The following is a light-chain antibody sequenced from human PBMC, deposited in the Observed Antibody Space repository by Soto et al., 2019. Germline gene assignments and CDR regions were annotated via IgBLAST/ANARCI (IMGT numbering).Light chain of an antibody. CDR2: DAS. V-gene: IGKV1-5*01. CDR1: QSISNC. CDR3: HQYNSYSET. J-gene: IGKJ1*01. Sequence: DVQMTQSPSSLSASIGDRVTVTCRASQSISNCLNWYQHKPGNAPKILIYDASSLESGVPSRFSGSGSWTEFTLTISSLQPDDFATYYCHQYNSYSETFGQGTKVDIK.